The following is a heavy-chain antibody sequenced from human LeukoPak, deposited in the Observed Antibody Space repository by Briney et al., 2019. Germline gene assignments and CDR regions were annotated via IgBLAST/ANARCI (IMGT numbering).Heavy chain of an antibody. CDR3: ARADYGGNLFFDY. CDR2: ISSSSSYI. V-gene: IGHV3-21*01. CDR1: GFTFSSYS. J-gene: IGHJ4*02. Sequence: GGSLRLSCAASGFTFSSYSMNWVRQAPGKGLEWVSSISSSSSYIYYADSVKGRFTISRDNAKNSLYLQMNSLRAEDTAVYYCARADYGGNLFFDYWGQGALVTVSS. D-gene: IGHD4-23*01.